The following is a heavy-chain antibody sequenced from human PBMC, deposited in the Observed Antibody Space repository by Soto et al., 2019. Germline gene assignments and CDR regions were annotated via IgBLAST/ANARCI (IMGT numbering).Heavy chain of an antibody. CDR2: IYYSGST. V-gene: IGHV4-30-4*01. J-gene: IGHJ6*02. CDR1: GGSISSGDYY. CDR3: ARADVVPAAMQYYYYGMDV. D-gene: IGHD2-2*01. Sequence: SETLSLTCTVSGGSISSGDYYWSWIRQPPGKGLEWIGYIYYSGSTYYNPSLKSRVTISVDTSKNQFSLKLSSVTAADTAVYYCARADVVPAAMQYYYYGMDVWGQGTKGTV.